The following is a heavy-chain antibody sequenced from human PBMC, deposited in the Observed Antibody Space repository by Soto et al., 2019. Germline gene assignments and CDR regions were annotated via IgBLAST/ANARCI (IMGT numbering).Heavy chain of an antibody. CDR1: GGSLRSYY. Sequence: SETLSLTCTVSGGSLRSYYGTWIRQPPGKGLEWIGYVYYSGNTNYNPSLKSRVTITRDTSATTAYLELSSLTSEDTAVYYCARSPPYTTGWTLYWGQGTQVTVSS. V-gene: IGHV4-59*01. CDR2: VYYSGNT. CDR3: ARSPPYTTGWTLY. D-gene: IGHD6-19*01. J-gene: IGHJ1*01.